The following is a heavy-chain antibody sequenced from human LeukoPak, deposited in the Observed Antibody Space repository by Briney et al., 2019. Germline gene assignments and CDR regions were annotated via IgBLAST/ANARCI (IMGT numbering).Heavy chain of an antibody. CDR3: ARDRRGDSGSYFDY. CDR1: GYTFTSYG. D-gene: IGHD1-26*01. J-gene: IGHJ4*02. Sequence: ASVKVSCKASGYTFTSYGVSWVRQAPGQGLEWMGWISAYNGNTNYAQKLQGRVTMTTDTSTSTAYMELRSLRSDDTAVYYCARDRRGDSGSYFDYWGQGTLVTVSS. V-gene: IGHV1-18*01. CDR2: ISAYNGNT.